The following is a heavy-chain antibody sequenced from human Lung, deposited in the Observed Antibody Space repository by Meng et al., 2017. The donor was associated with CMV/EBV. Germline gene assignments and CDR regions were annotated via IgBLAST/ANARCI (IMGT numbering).Heavy chain of an antibody. Sequence: QVPLQESGPGLVKPSETLSLTCTVSGDSITSYYWSRIRQPAGKGLEWIGRISASGNTRYNPSLKSRVTMSVDTSKNQFSLKLSSVTAADTAVYFCARGELLWDYWGQGTLVTVSS. V-gene: IGHV4-4*07. D-gene: IGHD2-2*01. CDR2: ISASGNT. CDR1: GDSITSYY. CDR3: ARGELLWDY. J-gene: IGHJ4*02.